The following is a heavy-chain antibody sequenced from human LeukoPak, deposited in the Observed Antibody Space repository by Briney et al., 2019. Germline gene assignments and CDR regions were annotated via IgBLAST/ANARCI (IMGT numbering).Heavy chain of an antibody. CDR2: IYHSGST. J-gene: IGHJ4*02. V-gene: IGHV4-59*12. Sequence: SETLSLTCTVSGGSISSYYWSWIRQPPGKGLEWIGEIYHSGSTNYNPSLKSRVTISVDKSKNQFSLKLSSVTAADTAVYYCASWRYYYDSSGPRWGQGTLVTVSS. CDR3: ASWRYYYDSSGPR. D-gene: IGHD3-22*01. CDR1: GGSISSYY.